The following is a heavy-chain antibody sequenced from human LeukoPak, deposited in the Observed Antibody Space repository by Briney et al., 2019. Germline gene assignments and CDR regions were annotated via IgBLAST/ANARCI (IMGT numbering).Heavy chain of an antibody. CDR2: LYTGGGT. CDR3: TRSGYRHPYHFDS. D-gene: IGHD3-22*01. V-gene: IGHV3-53*01. Sequence: GGSLRLSCAASGFSVSTTYMSWVRQTPEKGLQWVLVLYTGGGTDHADSVKGRFTISRDSSKNTLSLQMNNLRAEDTAIYYCTRSGYRHPYHFDSWGQGTLVIVSS. CDR1: GFSVSTTY. J-gene: IGHJ4*02.